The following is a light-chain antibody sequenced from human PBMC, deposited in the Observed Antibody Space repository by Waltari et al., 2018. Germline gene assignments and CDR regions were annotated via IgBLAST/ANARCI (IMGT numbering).Light chain of an antibody. J-gene: IGLJ6*01. CDR1: ASTIGDHT. V-gene: IGLV1-44*01. CDR2: SSN. Sequence: QSVLTQPPSASGTPGQRVTISCSGSASTIGDHTVHWYQQIPGMAPKLLIYSSNQRPSGVPDRFSGSRSGTSGSLTISGLQSADEADYYCAVWDDSLNGHVFGSGTKVTVL. CDR3: AVWDDSLNGHV.